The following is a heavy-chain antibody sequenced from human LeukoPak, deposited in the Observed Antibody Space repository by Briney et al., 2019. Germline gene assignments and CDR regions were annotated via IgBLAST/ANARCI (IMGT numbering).Heavy chain of an antibody. V-gene: IGHV4-38-2*01. D-gene: IGHD6-19*01. CDR2: IYHSGST. CDR3: AMQWLVRDAFDI. Sequence: KPSETLSLTCAVSGYSISSGYYWGWIRQPPGNGLEWIGSIYHSGSTYYNPSLKSRVTISVDTSKNQFSLKLSSVTAADTAVYYCAMQWLVRDAFDIWGQGTMVTVSS. J-gene: IGHJ3*02. CDR1: GYSISSGYY.